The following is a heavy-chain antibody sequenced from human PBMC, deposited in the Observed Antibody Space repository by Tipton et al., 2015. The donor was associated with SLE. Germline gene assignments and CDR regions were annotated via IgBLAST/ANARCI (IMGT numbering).Heavy chain of an antibody. CDR3: AKDPFYGSAVAAYYYYGMDV. J-gene: IGHJ6*02. D-gene: IGHD2/OR15-2a*01. CDR1: GFTFSSYG. V-gene: IGHV3-33*06. Sequence: QLVQSGGGVVQPGRALRLSCAASGFTFSSYGIHWVRQAPGKELEWVAGIWYDGSHKFYADAVKGRFTISRDNSKNTVYLQMNSLRAEDTALYYCAKDPFYGSAVAAYYYYGMDVWGQGTTVTVSS. CDR2: IWYDGSHK.